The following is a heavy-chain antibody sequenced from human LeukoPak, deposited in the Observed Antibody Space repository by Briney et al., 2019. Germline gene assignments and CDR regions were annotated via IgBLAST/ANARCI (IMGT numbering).Heavy chain of an antibody. J-gene: IGHJ4*02. CDR2: IYYSGST. V-gene: IGHV4-31*03. CDR1: GGSISSGGYY. Sequence: SQTLSLTCTVSGGSISSGGYYWRWIRQHPGKGLEWIGNIYYSGSTYYNPSLKSRVTISLDTSKNQFSLKLSSVTAADTAVYYCARDYRPYSSSWYYDYWGQGTLVTVSS. CDR3: ARDYRPYSSSWYYDY. D-gene: IGHD6-13*01.